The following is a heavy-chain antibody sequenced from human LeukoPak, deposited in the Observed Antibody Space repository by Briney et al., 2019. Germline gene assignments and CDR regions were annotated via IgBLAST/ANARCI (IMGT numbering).Heavy chain of an antibody. CDR3: ARDLSIAAAGLDP. Sequence: PSETLSLTCTVSGGSISSGSYYWSWIRQPAGKGLEWIGRIYTSGSTNYNPSLKSRVTISVDTSKNQFSLKLSSVTAADTAVYYCARDLSIAAAGLDPWGQGTLVTVSS. D-gene: IGHD6-13*01. CDR2: IYTSGST. J-gene: IGHJ5*02. V-gene: IGHV4-61*02. CDR1: GGSISSGSYY.